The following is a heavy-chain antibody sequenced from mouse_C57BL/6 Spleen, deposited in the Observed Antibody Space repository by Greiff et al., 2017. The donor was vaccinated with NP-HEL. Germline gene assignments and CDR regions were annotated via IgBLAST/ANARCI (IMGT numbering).Heavy chain of an antibody. CDR3: TKAYYGSSYGGYAMDY. J-gene: IGHJ4*01. CDR2: IYPGNSDT. D-gene: IGHD1-1*01. V-gene: IGHV1-5*01. Sequence: VQLQQSGTVLARPGASVKMSCKTSGYTFTSYWMHWVKQRPGQGLEWIGAIYPGNSDTSYNQKFKGKAKLTAVTSASTAYMELSSLTNEDSAVYYCTKAYYGSSYGGYAMDYWGQGTSVTVSS. CDR1: GYTFTSYW.